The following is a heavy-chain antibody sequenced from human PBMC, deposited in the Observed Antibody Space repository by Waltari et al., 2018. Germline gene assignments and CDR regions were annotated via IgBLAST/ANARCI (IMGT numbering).Heavy chain of an antibody. CDR3: ARVSVAVADLDY. CDR1: VYSISSGYY. J-gene: IGHJ4*02. V-gene: IGHV4-38-2*01. D-gene: IGHD6-19*01. CDR2: IYDSGGT. Sequence: QVQLQESGPGLVKPSETLSLTCAVSVYSISSGYYWGWLRQPPGTGLEWVGSIYDSGGTYYNPPLKSRVTISVDTSKTQFSLKLSSVTAADTAVYYCARVSVAVADLDYWGQGTLVTVSS.